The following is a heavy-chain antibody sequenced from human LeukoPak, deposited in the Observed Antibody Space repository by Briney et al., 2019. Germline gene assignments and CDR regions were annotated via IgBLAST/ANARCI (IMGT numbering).Heavy chain of an antibody. J-gene: IGHJ4*02. V-gene: IGHV3-73*01. CDR1: GFTFSGSA. CDR3: TREGGGLLWFGELDY. Sequence: PGGSLKLSCAASGFTFSGSAMHWVRQASGKGLEWVGRIRSKANSYATAYAASVKGRFTISRDDSKNTAYLQMNGLKTEDTAVYYCTREGGGLLWFGELDYWGQGTLVTVSS. CDR2: IRSKANSYAT. D-gene: IGHD3-10*01.